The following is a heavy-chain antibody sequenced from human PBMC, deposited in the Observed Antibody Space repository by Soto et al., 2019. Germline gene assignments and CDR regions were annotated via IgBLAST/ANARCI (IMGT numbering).Heavy chain of an antibody. J-gene: IGHJ5*02. CDR2: INHSGST. V-gene: IGHV4-34*01. D-gene: IGHD3-16*02. Sequence: SETLSLTCAVYGGSFSGYYWSWIRQPPGKRLEWSGEINHSGSTNYNPSLKSRVTISVDTSKNQFALKLSSVTAADTAVYYCARAIMITSGGVIATTPITNWFDPWGQGTLVTVS. CDR3: ARAIMITSGGVIATTPITNWFDP. CDR1: GGSFSGYY.